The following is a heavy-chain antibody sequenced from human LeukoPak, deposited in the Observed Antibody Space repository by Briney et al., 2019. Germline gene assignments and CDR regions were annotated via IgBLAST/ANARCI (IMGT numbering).Heavy chain of an antibody. CDR1: GFTFDDYA. Sequence: GGSLRLSCAASGFTFDDYAMHWVRQAPGKGLEWVSLISGDGGSTYYADSVKGRFTISRDNSKNSLYLQMNSLRTEDTALYYRAKEGRVRDGFDYWGQGTLVTVSS. D-gene: IGHD1-1*01. V-gene: IGHV3-43*02. CDR2: ISGDGGST. J-gene: IGHJ4*02. CDR3: AKEGRVRDGFDY.